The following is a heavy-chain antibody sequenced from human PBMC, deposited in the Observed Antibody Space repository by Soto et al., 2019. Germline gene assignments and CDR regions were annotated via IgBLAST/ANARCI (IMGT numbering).Heavy chain of an antibody. CDR3: ATKASNPQDYYDSSGYYPLSY. J-gene: IGHJ4*02. CDR2: ISGSGGST. V-gene: IGHV3-23*01. D-gene: IGHD3-22*01. Sequence: GGSLRLSCAASGFTFSSYAMSWVRQAPGKGLEWVSAISGSGGSTYYADSVKGRFTISRDNSKNTLYLQMNSLRAEDTAVYYCATKASNPQDYYDSSGYYPLSYWGQGTLVTVSS. CDR1: GFTFSSYA.